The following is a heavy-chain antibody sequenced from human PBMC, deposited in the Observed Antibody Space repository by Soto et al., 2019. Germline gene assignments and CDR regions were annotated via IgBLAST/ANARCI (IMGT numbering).Heavy chain of an antibody. J-gene: IGHJ4*02. Sequence: QITLNESGPALVKPTQTLTLTCTFSGFSLNTRDVGVGWIRQPPGKALEWLGVVYWDDDKTYSPSLKSRLTTTKDNPKTQVVLRMTKMDPVDTAPYYCAHCRGGVASFWGQGTLVTVSS. D-gene: IGHD3-16*01. V-gene: IGHV2-5*02. CDR2: VYWDDDK. CDR1: GFSLNTRDVG. CDR3: AHCRGGVASF.